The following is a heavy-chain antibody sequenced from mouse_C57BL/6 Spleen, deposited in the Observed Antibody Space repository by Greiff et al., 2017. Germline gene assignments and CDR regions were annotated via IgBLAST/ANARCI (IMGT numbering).Heavy chain of an antibody. J-gene: IGHJ3*01. Sequence: EVKLQESGPGLVKPSQSLSLTCSVTGYSITSGYYWNWIRQFPGNKLEWMGYISYDGSNNYNPSLKNRISITRDTSKNQFFLKLNSVTTEDTATYYCARDLEYSWFAYWGQGTLVTVSA. D-gene: IGHD5-2*01. CDR1: GYSITSGYY. CDR3: ARDLEYSWFAY. V-gene: IGHV3-6*01. CDR2: ISYDGSN.